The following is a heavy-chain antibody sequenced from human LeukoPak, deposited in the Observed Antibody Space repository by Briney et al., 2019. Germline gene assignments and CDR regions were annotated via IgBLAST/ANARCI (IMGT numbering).Heavy chain of an antibody. J-gene: IGHJ4*02. Sequence: QPGGSLRLSCAASGFRFSSYAMSWVRQAPGKGLEWVSAISGSGVSTYYADSVKGRFTVSRDNSKTTLYLQMNSLRAEDTAVYYCTRDATYYLRYGYFDYWGQGTLVTVSS. CDR1: GFRFSSYA. CDR2: ISGSGVST. CDR3: TRDATYYLRYGYFDY. D-gene: IGHD2/OR15-2a*01. V-gene: IGHV3-23*01.